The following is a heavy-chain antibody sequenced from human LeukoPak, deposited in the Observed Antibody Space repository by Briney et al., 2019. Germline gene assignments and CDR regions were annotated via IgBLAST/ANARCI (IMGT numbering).Heavy chain of an antibody. CDR3: AKPAYAGYYYYMDV. CDR2: IKQDGSEK. J-gene: IGHJ6*03. D-gene: IGHD3-16*01. Sequence: GGSLRLSCAASGLTFSSYWMSWVRRAPGKGLEWVANIKQDGSEKYYVDSVKGRFTISRDNSKNTLYLQMNSLRVEDTAVYYCAKPAYAGYYYYMDVWGKGTTVTVSS. CDR1: GLTFSSYW. V-gene: IGHV3-7*01.